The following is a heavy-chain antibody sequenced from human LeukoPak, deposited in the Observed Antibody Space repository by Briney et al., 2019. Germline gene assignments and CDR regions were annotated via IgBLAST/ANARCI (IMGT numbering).Heavy chain of an antibody. D-gene: IGHD2-15*01. CDR2: ISGSGDST. V-gene: IGHV3-23*01. Sequence: GGSLRLSCAASGFTFRSYGMTWVRQAPGKGLEWVSAISGSGDSTYYADSVKGRFTISRDNSRNTLYLQMNSLRAEDTAVYYCARDRYSSGWFDSWGQGTLVTVSS. J-gene: IGHJ5*01. CDR1: GFTFRSYG. CDR3: ARDRYSSGWFDS.